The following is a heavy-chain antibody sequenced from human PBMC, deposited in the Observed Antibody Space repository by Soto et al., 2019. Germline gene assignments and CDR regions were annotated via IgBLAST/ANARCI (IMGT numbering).Heavy chain of an antibody. D-gene: IGHD3-10*01. CDR1: GFSLSTSGVG. CDR3: ARADVLLWFGERELNWFDP. J-gene: IGHJ5*02. Sequence: GSGPTLVNPTQTLTLTCTFSGFSLSTSGVGVGWIRQPPGKALEWLALIYWDDDKRYSPSLKSRLTITKDTSKNQVVLTMTNMDPVDTATYYCARADVLLWFGERELNWFDPWGQGTLVTVSS. V-gene: IGHV2-5*02. CDR2: IYWDDDK.